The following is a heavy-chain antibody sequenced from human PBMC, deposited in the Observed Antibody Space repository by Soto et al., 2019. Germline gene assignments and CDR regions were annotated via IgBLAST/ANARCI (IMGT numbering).Heavy chain of an antibody. V-gene: IGHV3-30*18. CDR1: GFTFSSYG. Sequence: GGSLRLSCAASGFTFSSYGMHWVRQAPGKGLEWVAVISYDGSNKYYADSVKGRFTISRDNSKNTLYLQMNSLRAEDTAVYYCAKDPGYYYDSSGFGYWGQGT. CDR2: ISYDGSNK. D-gene: IGHD3-22*01. J-gene: IGHJ4*02. CDR3: AKDPGYYYDSSGFGY.